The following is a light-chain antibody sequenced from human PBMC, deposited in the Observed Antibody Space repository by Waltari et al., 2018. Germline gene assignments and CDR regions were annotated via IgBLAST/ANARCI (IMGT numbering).Light chain of an antibody. J-gene: IGKJ2*01. CDR2: GAS. V-gene: IGKV3-20*01. CDR3: QQYGSSVMYT. Sequence: VLPQSPGTLSLSPGERATLSCRASQSLTKKYLAWYQQKPGQAPRLLHYGASSRGAGIPDSFSGSGSATDFTLTISRLEPEDFAVYYWQQYGSSVMYTFGQGTKLEIK. CDR1: QSLTKKY.